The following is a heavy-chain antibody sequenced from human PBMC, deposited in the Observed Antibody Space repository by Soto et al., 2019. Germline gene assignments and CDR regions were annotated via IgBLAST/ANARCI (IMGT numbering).Heavy chain of an antibody. V-gene: IGHV3-72*01. CDR3: ARSGWDSSSCPNDVFDI. J-gene: IGHJ3*02. CDR2: IRNKANSYTT. CDR1: GFTLSDYS. Sequence: GGSLRLSCAASGFTLSDYSMHWVRQAAGKGLEWVGRIRNKANSYTTEYAASVKGRFIISRDDSKNALYLQMNSLKTDDTAVYYCARSGWDSSSCPNDVFDIWGQGTMVTVSS. D-gene: IGHD6-13*01.